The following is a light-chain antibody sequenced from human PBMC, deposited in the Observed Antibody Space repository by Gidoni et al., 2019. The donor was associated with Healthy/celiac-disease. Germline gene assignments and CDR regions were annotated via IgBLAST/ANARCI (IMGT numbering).Light chain of an antibody. CDR1: SLRSYY. CDR3: NSRDSSGNPEVV. CDR2: GKK. J-gene: IGLJ2*01. V-gene: IGLV3-19*01. Sequence: SSELTQDPAVSVALGQTVRITCQGDSLRSYYASWYQQKPGQAPVLVIYGKKHRPSGIPDRFSGSGSGNTASLTITGAQAEDEADYYCNSRDSSGNPEVVFGGGTKLTVL.